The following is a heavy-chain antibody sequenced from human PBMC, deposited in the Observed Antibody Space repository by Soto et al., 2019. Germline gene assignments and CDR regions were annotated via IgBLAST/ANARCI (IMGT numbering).Heavy chain of an antibody. V-gene: IGHV4-4*07. D-gene: IGHD4-17*01. Sequence: QVQLQESGPGLAKTSETLSLTCSVSGGSISTYFWSWIRQSGGKRLEWIGRISSSGRTSYNPSLKSRVTMSIDTSKNQFALKLSSVTAADTAVYYCARVVSYGEGWFDPWGQGTLVTVSS. CDR3: ARVVSYGEGWFDP. CDR1: GGSISTYF. CDR2: ISSSGRT. J-gene: IGHJ5*02.